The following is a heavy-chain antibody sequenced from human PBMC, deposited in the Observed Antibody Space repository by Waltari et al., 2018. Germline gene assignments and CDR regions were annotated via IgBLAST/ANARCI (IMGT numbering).Heavy chain of an antibody. CDR2: IYTSGST. CDR3: ARTAVAVTPQNNWFDP. J-gene: IGHJ5*02. D-gene: IGHD2-21*02. CDR1: GGSISSGSYY. V-gene: IGHV4-61*02. Sequence: QVQLQESGPGLVKPSQTLSLTCTVSGGSISSGSYYWSWIRQPAGKGLEWIGRIYTSGSTNYNPSLKSRVTVSVDTSKNQFSLKLSSVTAADTAVYYCARTAVAVTPQNNWFDPWGQGTLVTVSS.